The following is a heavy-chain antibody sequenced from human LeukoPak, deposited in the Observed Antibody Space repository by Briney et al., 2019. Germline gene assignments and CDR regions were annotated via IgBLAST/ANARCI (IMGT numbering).Heavy chain of an antibody. V-gene: IGHV4-59*08. CDR3: ARSYSSSDHYYYGMDV. CDR1: GGSISSYY. J-gene: IGHJ6*02. CDR2: INYIRTT. D-gene: IGHD6-13*01. Sequence: SETLSLTCTVSGGSISSYYWNWIRQPPGKGLERIGYINYIRTTDYNPSLKSRVTISLDTSKNRFSLKLSSVTAADTAMYYCARSYSSSDHYYYGMDVWGQGTTVTVSS.